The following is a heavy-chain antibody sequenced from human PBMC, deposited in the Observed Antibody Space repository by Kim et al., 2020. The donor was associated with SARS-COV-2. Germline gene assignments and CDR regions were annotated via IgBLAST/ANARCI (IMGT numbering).Heavy chain of an antibody. V-gene: IGHV3-23*01. Sequence: GGSLRLSCAASGFTFSNYAMSWVRQAPGKGLELVSAISGSGGNTFYADSVKGRFTISRDNSKNTLYLQMNSLRAEDTAVYYCAKGVGWYFDFWGRGTLVTVSS. CDR2: ISGSGGNT. J-gene: IGHJ2*01. CDR1: GFTFSNYA. CDR3: AKGVGWYFDF.